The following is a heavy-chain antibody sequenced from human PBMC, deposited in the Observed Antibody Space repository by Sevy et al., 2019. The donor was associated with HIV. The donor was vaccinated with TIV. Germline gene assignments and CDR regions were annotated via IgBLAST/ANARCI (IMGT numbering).Heavy chain of an antibody. Sequence: GESLKISCAASGFTFSSYGMHWVRQAPGKGLEWVAFIRYDGSNKYYADSVKGRFTISRDNSKNTLYLQMKSLRAEDTAVYYCAKDLCSSTSCYVYYYYYGMDVWGQGTTVTVSS. CDR2: IRYDGSNK. J-gene: IGHJ6*02. D-gene: IGHD2-2*01. V-gene: IGHV3-30*02. CDR3: AKDLCSSTSCYVYYYYYGMDV. CDR1: GFTFSSYG.